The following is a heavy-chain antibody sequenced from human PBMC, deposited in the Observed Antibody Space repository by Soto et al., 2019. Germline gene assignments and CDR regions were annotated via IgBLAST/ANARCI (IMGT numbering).Heavy chain of an antibody. CDR2: IYHSGST. J-gene: IGHJ4*02. V-gene: IGHV4-4*02. CDR3: ARAHPRGLRWVPGFDY. Sequence: QVQLQESGPGLVKPSGTLSLTCAVSGGSISSSNWWSWVRQPPGKGLEWIGEIYHSGSTNYNPSLKSRATISVDKSKTQFSLKLSSVTAADTAVYYCARAHPRGLRWVPGFDYWGQGTLVTVSS. CDR1: GGSISSSNW. D-gene: IGHD4-17*01.